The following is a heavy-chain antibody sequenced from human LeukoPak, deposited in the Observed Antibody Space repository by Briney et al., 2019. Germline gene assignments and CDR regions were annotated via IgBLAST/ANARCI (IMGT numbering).Heavy chain of an antibody. V-gene: IGHV1-46*01. CDR2: INPSGGST. CDR1: GYTFTSYY. Sequence: GTSVKVSCKASGYTFTSYYMHWVRQAPGQGLEWMGIINPSGGSTSYAQKFQGRVTMTRDMSTSTVYMELSSLRSEDTAVYYCARDPENSGLFCYFDYWGQRTLVTVSS. J-gene: IGHJ4*02. D-gene: IGHD6-19*01. CDR3: ARDPENSGLFCYFDY.